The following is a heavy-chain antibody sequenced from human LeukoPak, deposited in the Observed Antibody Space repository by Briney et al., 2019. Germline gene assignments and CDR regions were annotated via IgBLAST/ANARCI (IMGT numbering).Heavy chain of an antibody. V-gene: IGHV3-21*01. CDR2: ITRSSTYI. J-gene: IGHJ4*02. CDR1: GFTFSSYS. Sequence: GGSLRLSCAASGFTFSSYSMNWVRQAPGKGLEWVSSITRSSTYIYYADSMKGRFTISRDNAKNSLFLQMSSLRAKDTALYYCAREADGGYWIDYWGQGTLVTVSS. CDR3: AREADGGYWIDY. D-gene: IGHD2-21*01.